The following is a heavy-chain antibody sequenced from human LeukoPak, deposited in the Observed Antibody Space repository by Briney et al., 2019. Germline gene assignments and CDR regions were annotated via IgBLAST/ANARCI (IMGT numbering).Heavy chain of an antibody. CDR3: AREFLVSRAITIFGGATAGWFDP. Sequence: ASVKVSCKASGDTFSGYSMHWVRQAPGQGVEWRGGINTNSGVANYVQKFQGRVTMTRETFISRAYMALSRLRSEDTAVYYCAREFLVSRAITIFGGATAGWFDPWGKGTLVTVSS. V-gene: IGHV1-2*02. CDR2: INTNSGVA. CDR1: GDTFSGYS. J-gene: IGHJ5*02. D-gene: IGHD3-3*01.